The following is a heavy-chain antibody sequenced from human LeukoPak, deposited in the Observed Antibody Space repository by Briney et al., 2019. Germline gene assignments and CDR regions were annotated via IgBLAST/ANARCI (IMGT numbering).Heavy chain of an antibody. Sequence: PSETLSLTCTVSGGFISSSSYYWGWIRQPPGKGLEWIGSIYYSGSTYYNPSLKSRFTISVDTSKNQFSLKLSSVTAADTAVYYCARHSGWELRVDYWGQGTLVTVSS. CDR1: GGFISSSSYY. D-gene: IGHD1-26*01. CDR2: IYYSGST. CDR3: ARHSGWELRVDY. V-gene: IGHV4-39*01. J-gene: IGHJ4*02.